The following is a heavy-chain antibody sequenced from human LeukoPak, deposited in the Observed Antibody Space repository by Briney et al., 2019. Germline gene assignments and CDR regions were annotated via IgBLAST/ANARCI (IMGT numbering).Heavy chain of an antibody. CDR2: ISYDGSNK. CDR3: ARPYYYDSSGKDY. CDR1: GFTFSSYG. J-gene: IGHJ4*02. Sequence: GGSLRLSCAASGFTFSSYGMHWVRQAPGKGLEWVAVISYDGSNKYYADSVKGRFTISRDNSKNTLYLRMNSLRAEDTAVYYCARPYYYDSSGKDYWGQGTLVTVSS. D-gene: IGHD3-22*01. V-gene: IGHV3-30*03.